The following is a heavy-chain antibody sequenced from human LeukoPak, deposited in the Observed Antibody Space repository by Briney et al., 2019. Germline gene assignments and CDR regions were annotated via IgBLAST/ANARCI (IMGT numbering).Heavy chain of an antibody. Sequence: ASVKVSCKASGYTFTGYYMHWVRQAPGQGLEWMGWINPNGGGTNYAQKFQGRVTMTRDTSISTAYMELSRLRSDDTAVYYCARDITDCSGGSCSNYFDYWGQGTLVTVSS. CDR1: GYTFTGYY. CDR2: INPNGGGT. CDR3: ARDITDCSGGSCSNYFDY. J-gene: IGHJ4*02. V-gene: IGHV1-2*02. D-gene: IGHD2-15*01.